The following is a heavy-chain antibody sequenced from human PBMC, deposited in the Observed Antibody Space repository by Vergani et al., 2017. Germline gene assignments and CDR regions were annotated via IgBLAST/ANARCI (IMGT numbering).Heavy chain of an antibody. J-gene: IGHJ4*02. CDR1: GFTFNNYG. CDR2: IKNTGDST. V-gene: IGHV3-23*01. Sequence: EVQLLQSEGAVVQPGGSLRLSCVASGFTFNNYGLGWVRQGHGQGLEWVSSIKNTGDSTHYADSVKGRFTISRDNSKNTLYLQMNSLRVEDTAVYYCGRGSDNYNWGQGTLVTVSS. D-gene: IGHD5-24*01. CDR3: GRGSDNYN.